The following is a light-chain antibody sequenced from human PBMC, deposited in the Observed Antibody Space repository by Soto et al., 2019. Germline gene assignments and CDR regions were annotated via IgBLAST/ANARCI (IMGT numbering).Light chain of an antibody. J-gene: IGLJ1*01. CDR1: SSNIGAGYD. Sequence: SALTQPPSVSGAPGQRVTISCNGSSSNIGAGYDVHWYQQLPGTAPKLLIYGNSNRPSGVPDRFSGSKSGTSASLAITGLQAEDEADYYCQSYDSSLSGWEVFGTGTKVTVL. CDR2: GNS. CDR3: QSYDSSLSGWEV. V-gene: IGLV1-40*01.